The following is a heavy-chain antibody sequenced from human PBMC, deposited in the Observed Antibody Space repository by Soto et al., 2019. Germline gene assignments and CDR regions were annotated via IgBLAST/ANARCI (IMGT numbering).Heavy chain of an antibody. CDR2: IYYSGST. CDR3: ARGVYRPADLGY. D-gene: IGHD6-6*01. J-gene: IGHJ4*02. CDR1: GGSISSGDYY. V-gene: IGHV4-30-4*01. Sequence: SETLSLTCTVSGGSISSGDYYWSWIRQPPGKGLEWIGYIYYSGSTYYNPSLKSRVTISVDTSKNQFSLKLSSVTAADTAVYYCARGVYRPADLGYWGQGTLVTVSS.